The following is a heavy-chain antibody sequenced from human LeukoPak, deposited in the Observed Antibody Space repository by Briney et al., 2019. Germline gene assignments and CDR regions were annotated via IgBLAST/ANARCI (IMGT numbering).Heavy chain of an antibody. D-gene: IGHD3-10*01. Sequence: GGSLRLSCAASGFTFSSYAMHWVRQAPGKGLEWVAFISYDGNKKYFADSVKGRFTITRDNSDNTLHLQMNSLRTEDTALYYCAKGLRWFGEFYHNYFDSWGQGALVTVSS. CDR3: AKGLRWFGEFYHNYFDS. CDR1: GFTFSSYA. CDR2: ISYDGNKK. J-gene: IGHJ4*02. V-gene: IGHV3-30*04.